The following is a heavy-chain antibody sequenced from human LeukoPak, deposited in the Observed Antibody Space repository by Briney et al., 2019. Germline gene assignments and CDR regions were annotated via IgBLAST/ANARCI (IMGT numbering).Heavy chain of an antibody. CDR2: IYYSGST. J-gene: IGHJ4*02. V-gene: IGHV4-39*01. D-gene: IGHD2-15*01. Sequence: PSETLSLTCTASGGSISSSSYYWGWIRQPPGKGLEWIGSIYYSGSTYYNPSLKSRVTISVDTSKNQFSLKLSSVTAADTAVYYCARRGAKYCSGGSCYRGYFDYWGQGTLVTVSS. CDR3: ARRGAKYCSGGSCYRGYFDY. CDR1: GGSISSSSYY.